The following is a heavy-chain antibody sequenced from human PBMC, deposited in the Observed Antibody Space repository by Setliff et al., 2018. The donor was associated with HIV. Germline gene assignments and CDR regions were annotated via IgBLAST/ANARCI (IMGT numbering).Heavy chain of an antibody. V-gene: IGHV1-2*02. D-gene: IGHD3-3*01. CDR2: INPNSGGT. Sequence: ASVKVSCKASGYTFTGDFLHWVRQAPGQGLEWMGWINPNSGGTNYAQKFRGRVTMTRDTSINTAHMYLSSLRSDDTAIYFCARGTDFWSGSSNFDYWGQGTQVTVSS. CDR1: GYTFTGDF. CDR3: ARGTDFWSGSSNFDY. J-gene: IGHJ4*02.